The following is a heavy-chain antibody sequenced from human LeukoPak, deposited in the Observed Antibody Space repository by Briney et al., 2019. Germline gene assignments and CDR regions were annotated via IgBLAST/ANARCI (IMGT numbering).Heavy chain of an antibody. CDR2: NYWDDDK. CDR3: AHSIVVVVAATPEDWFDP. J-gene: IGHJ5*02. CDR1: GFSLGTSGGG. V-gene: IGHV2-5*02. D-gene: IGHD2-15*01. Sequence: SGPTLFQPTPTLTLTCTFSGFSLGTSGGGVGWIRQPPEKALERLSLNYWDDDKRYSPSLKSRLTITKDTSKNQVVLTMTNMDPVDTATYYCAHSIVVVVAATPEDWFDPWGQGTLVTVSS.